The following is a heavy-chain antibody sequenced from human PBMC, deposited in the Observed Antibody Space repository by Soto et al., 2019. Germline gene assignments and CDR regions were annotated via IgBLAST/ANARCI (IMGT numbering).Heavy chain of an antibody. CDR2: ISASNGNT. CDR1: GYTFTSYG. Sequence: QVQLVQSGAEVKKPGASVKVSCKASGYTFTSYGISWVRQAPGQGLEWMGWISASNGNTNYAQKLQGRVTMTTDTSTSTAYMELRSLRSDDTAVYYCARVPRADYNPYYYYYYGMDVWGQGTTVTVSS. V-gene: IGHV1-18*04. J-gene: IGHJ6*02. D-gene: IGHD4-4*01. CDR3: ARVPRADYNPYYYYYYGMDV.